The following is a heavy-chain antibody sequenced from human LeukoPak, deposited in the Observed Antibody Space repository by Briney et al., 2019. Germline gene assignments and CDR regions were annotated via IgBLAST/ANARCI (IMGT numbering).Heavy chain of an antibody. V-gene: IGHV3-23*01. CDR2: ISGSGGST. D-gene: IGHD2-21*02. Sequence: GGSLRLSCAVSGFTFSSYAMSWVRQAPGKGLEWVSAISGSGGSTYYADSVKGRFTISRDNSKNTLYLQMNSLRAEDTAVYYCAKVRSGGGDYYFDYWGQGTLVTVSS. J-gene: IGHJ4*02. CDR3: AKVRSGGGDYYFDY. CDR1: GFTFSSYA.